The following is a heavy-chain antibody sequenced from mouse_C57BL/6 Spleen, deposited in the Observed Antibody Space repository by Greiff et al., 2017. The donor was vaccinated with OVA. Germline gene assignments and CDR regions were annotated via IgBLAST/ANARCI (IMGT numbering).Heavy chain of an antibody. CDR3: ARRDDYDHY. Sequence: VKLQESGPELVKPGASVKISCKASGYAFSSSWMNWVKQRPGKGLEWIGRIYPGDGDTNYNGKFKGKATLTADKSSSTAYMQLSSLTSEDSAVYFCARRDDYDHYWGQGTTLTVSS. V-gene: IGHV1-82*01. CDR1: GYAFSSSW. CDR2: IYPGDGDT. J-gene: IGHJ2*01. D-gene: IGHD2-4*01.